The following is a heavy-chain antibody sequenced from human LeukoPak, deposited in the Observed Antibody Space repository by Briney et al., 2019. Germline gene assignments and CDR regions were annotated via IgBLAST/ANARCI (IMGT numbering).Heavy chain of an antibody. V-gene: IGHV3-23*01. CDR1: GFTLRSYA. J-gene: IGHJ4*02. CDR2: ISGSGDIT. CDR3: ATDYYDSSGSYTVDY. Sequence: GGSLRLSCAASGFTLRSYAMSWVRQAPGKGLEWVSVISGSGDITQSADSVKGRFTISRDNSKNTLYLQMNSLRAEDTAVYYCATDYYDSSGSYTVDYWGQGTLVTVSS. D-gene: IGHD3-22*01.